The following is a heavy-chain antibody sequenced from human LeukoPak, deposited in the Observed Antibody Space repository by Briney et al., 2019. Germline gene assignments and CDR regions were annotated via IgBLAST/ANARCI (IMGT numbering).Heavy chain of an antibody. CDR1: GFTFGSHA. CDR3: ARDPGVVAFHYFDY. D-gene: IGHD3-3*01. Sequence: PGGSLRLSCAASGFTFGSHAMGWVRQAPGKGLEWVSAIGGSGGSTYYADSMKGRFTISRDNSKNTLYLQMNSLRAEDTALYYCARDPGVVAFHYFDYWGQGTLVTVSS. CDR2: IGGSGGST. J-gene: IGHJ4*02. V-gene: IGHV3-23*01.